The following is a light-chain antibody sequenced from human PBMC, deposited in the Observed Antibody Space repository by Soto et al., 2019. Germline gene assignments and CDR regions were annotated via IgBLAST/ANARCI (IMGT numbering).Light chain of an antibody. CDR3: LQRKTYPRT. CDR1: QAIRND. V-gene: IGKV1-17*01. J-gene: IGKJ1*01. Sequence: DIQMTQTPSSLSASVGDRVTITCRASQAIRNDLGWYQQKPAKAPKRLIYAASSLESGVPSRFSGSGSGTEFTLTISSLQPEDSATYYCLQRKTYPRTFGQGTKVDI. CDR2: AAS.